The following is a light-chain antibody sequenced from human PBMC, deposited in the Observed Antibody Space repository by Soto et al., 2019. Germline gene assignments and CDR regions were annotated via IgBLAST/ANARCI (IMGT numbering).Light chain of an antibody. V-gene: IGLV1-40*01. J-gene: IGLJ2*01. CDR1: SFNIGAGYD. CDR2: GNT. CDR3: QSYDSSLSGWL. Sequence: QLVLTQPPSVSGAPGQRVTISCTGSSFNIGAGYDVHWYQQLPGTAPKLLVHGNTDRPSGVPDRFSGSKSGTSASLAITGLQAEDEADYYCQSYDSSLSGWLFGGGTQLTVL.